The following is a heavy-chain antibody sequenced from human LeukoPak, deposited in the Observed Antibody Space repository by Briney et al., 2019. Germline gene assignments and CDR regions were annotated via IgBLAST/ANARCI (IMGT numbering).Heavy chain of an antibody. V-gene: IGHV3-23*01. CDR3: ARDLYSYVDY. J-gene: IGHJ4*02. CDR1: GFTFSSYG. Sequence: GGSLRLSCAASGFTFSSYGMSWVRQAPGKGLEWVSAISGSGGSTYYADSVKGRFAISRDNAKNSLYLQMNSLRAEDAAVYYCARDLYSYVDYWGQGTLVTVSS. D-gene: IGHD5-18*01. CDR2: ISGSGGST.